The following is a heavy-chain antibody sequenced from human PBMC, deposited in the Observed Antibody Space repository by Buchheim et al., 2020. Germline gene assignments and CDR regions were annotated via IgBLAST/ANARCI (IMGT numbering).Heavy chain of an antibody. J-gene: IGHJ3*02. CDR3: ANSVQRVPPGVDAFDI. V-gene: IGHV3-23*01. CDR1: GFRFSAYA. CDR2: ISGSGGDT. Sequence: EVQLSESGGGLVQPGGSLRLSCAASGFRFSAYAMSWVRQAPGKGLEWISAISGSGGDTHYADSVKGRFTISRDNSKNTLYLQMNSLRAEDTAVYYCANSVQRVPPGVDAFDIWGQGT. D-gene: IGHD1-1*01.